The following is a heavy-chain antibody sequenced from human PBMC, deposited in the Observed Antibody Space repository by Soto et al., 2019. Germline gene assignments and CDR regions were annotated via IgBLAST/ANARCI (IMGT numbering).Heavy chain of an antibody. CDR1: GYTFINYD. CDR2: MNPGSGKT. CDR3: ARMASSGTLNWFDP. V-gene: IGHV1-8*02. J-gene: IGHJ5*02. Sequence: ASVKVSRKASGYTFINYDISWVRQATGQGREWMGWMNPGSGKTGYADKFQGRVTMTRDASTSTAHLELSSLTSEDTAVYYCARMASSGTLNWFDPWGQGXLVTVSS.